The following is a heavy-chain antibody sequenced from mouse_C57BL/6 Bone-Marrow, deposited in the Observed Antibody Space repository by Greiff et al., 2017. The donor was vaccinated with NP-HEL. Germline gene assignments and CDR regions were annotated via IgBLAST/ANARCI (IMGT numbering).Heavy chain of an antibody. CDR3: TRDDYDEAWFAY. Sequence: EVKLMESGEGLVKPGGSLKLSCAASGFTFSSYAMSWVCQTPEKRLEWVAYISSGGDYIYYADTVKGRFTISRDNARNTLYLQMSSLKSEDTAMYYCTRDDYDEAWFAYWGQGTLVTVSA. D-gene: IGHD2-4*01. CDR2: ISSGGDYI. CDR1: GFTFSSYA. J-gene: IGHJ3*01. V-gene: IGHV5-9-1*02.